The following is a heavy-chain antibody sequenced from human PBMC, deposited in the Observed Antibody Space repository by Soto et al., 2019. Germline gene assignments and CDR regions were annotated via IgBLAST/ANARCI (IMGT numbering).Heavy chain of an antibody. CDR2: ISSSSSYT. CDR1: GFTFSDYY. CDR3: ARGGGIGGYYYYGMDV. V-gene: IGHV3-11*06. Sequence: GGSLRLSCAASGFTFSDYYMSWIRQAPGKGLEWVSYISSSSSYTNYADSVKGRFTISRDNAKNSLYLQMNSLRAEDTAVYYCARGGGIGGYYYYGMDVWGQGTTVTVSS. J-gene: IGHJ6*02.